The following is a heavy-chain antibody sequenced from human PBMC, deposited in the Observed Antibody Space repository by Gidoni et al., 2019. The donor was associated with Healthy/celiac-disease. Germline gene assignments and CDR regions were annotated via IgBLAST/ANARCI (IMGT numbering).Heavy chain of an antibody. CDR3: ARVWNDFLSGYGNYFDY. CDR1: GFPFSSYW. D-gene: IGHD3-3*01. J-gene: IGHJ4*02. V-gene: IGHV3-7*03. Sequence: EVKLVEPGGGLVQPGGSLRLSCAAAGFPFSSYWMSWVRQAPVTWLEWVANIKQDGSEKYYVDSVKGRFTISRDNAKNSLYLQMNSLRAEDTAVYYCARVWNDFLSGYGNYFDYWGQGTLVTVSS. CDR2: IKQDGSEK.